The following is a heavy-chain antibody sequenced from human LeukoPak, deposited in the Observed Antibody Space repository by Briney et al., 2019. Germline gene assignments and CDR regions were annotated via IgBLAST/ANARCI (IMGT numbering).Heavy chain of an antibody. CDR2: IKQDGSEK. CDR3: ARGRGNSSSWYFDY. V-gene: IGHV3-7*01. J-gene: IGHJ4*02. CDR1: GFTFSSFW. D-gene: IGHD6-13*01. Sequence: GGSLRLSCAASGFTFSSFWMTWVRQAPGKGLEWLANIKQDGSEKYYVDSAKGRFTISRDNANNSLSLQMNSLRAEDTAVYYCARGRGNSSSWYFDYWGQGTLVTVSS.